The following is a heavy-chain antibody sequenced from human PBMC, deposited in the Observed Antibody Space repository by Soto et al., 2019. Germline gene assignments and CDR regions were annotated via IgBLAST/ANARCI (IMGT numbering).Heavy chain of an antibody. CDR2: IIPIFGTA. CDR3: ARVRLSGEPGDYYYYGMDV. Sequence: SVKVSCKASGGTFSGYAVNWVRQAPGQGLEWMGGIIPIFGTANYAQKFQDRVTIAADESTSTAYMELSSLRSEDTAVYYCARVRLSGEPGDYYYYGMDVWGQGTTVTVS. V-gene: IGHV1-69*13. CDR1: GGTFSGYA. D-gene: IGHD1-26*01. J-gene: IGHJ6*02.